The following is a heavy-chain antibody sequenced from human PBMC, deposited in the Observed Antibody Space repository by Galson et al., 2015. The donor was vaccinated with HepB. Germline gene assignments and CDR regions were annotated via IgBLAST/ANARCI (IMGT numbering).Heavy chain of an antibody. CDR2: VDPEDGET. CDR3: ATESIAVAGNWFDP. D-gene: IGHD6-19*01. J-gene: IGHJ5*02. V-gene: IGHV1-69-2*01. CDR1: GGTFSSYA. Sequence: VKVSCKASGGTFSSYAISWVRQAPGKGLEWMGLVDPEDGETIYAEKFQGRVTITADTSTDTAYMELSSLRSEDTAVYYCATESIAVAGNWFDPWGQGTLVTVSS.